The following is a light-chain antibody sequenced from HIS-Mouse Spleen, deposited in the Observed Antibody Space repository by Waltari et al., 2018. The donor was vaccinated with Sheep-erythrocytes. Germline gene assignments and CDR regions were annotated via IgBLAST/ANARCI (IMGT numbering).Light chain of an antibody. J-gene: IGKJ1*01. CDR1: PGISSY. CDR2: AAS. Sequence: AIRMTQSPSSFSASTGDRVTITCRASPGISSYLAWYQQKPVKAPKLLIYAASTLQSRVPSRFSGSGSGTDFTLTISCLQSEDFATYYCQQYYSYPPTFGQGTKVEIK. V-gene: IGKV1-8*01. CDR3: QQYYSYPPT.